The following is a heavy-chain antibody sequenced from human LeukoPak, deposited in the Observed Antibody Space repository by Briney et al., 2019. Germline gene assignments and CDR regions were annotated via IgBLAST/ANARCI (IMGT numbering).Heavy chain of an antibody. V-gene: IGHV4-34*01. CDR3: ARGHRFRVAGTSC. Sequence: PSETLSLTCTVSGGSISSYYWSWIRQPPGKGLQWIGEINHSGSTNYNPSLKSRVTISVDTSKNQFSLKLSSVTAADTAVYYCARGHRFRVAGTSCWGQGTLVTVSS. D-gene: IGHD6-19*01. CDR2: INHSGST. CDR1: GGSISSYY. J-gene: IGHJ4*02.